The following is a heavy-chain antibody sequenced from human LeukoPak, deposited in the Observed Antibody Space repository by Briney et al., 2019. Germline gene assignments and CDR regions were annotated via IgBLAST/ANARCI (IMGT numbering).Heavy chain of an antibody. J-gene: IGHJ4*02. CDR3: AKDRRLPWDYFDS. CDR2: ISGSGGST. V-gene: IGHV3-23*01. CDR1: GFTFSSYA. D-gene: IGHD5-12*01. Sequence: GGSLRLSCAASGFTFSSYAMSWVRQAPGKGLEWVSAISGSGGSTYYADSVKGWFTISRDNSKNTLYLQMHSLRAEDTAIYYCAKDRRLPWDYFDSWGQGTQVTVSS.